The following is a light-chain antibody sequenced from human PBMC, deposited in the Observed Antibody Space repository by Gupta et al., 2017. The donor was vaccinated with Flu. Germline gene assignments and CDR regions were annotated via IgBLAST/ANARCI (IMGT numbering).Light chain of an antibody. CDR3: QSEGISGTEGV. V-gene: IGLV3-25*03. Sequence: GQTARITCSGGTWQKQFVYWYQQKPGPAASLVIDKDFERPLGIPDRVAGSSSGTTVKFTISGVQAEDEADYCGQSEGISGTEGVFGGGTKLTVL. CDR2: KDF. CDR1: TWQKQF. J-gene: IGLJ2*01.